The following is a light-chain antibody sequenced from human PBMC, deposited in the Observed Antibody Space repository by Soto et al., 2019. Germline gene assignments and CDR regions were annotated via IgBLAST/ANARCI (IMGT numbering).Light chain of an antibody. CDR3: QQSYSTPYT. CDR1: QSILSY. CDR2: AAS. V-gene: IGKV1-39*01. Sequence: DIQMTQSPSSLSASVGDRVTITCRASQSILSYLNWYQQKPGKAPKLLIYAASSLQSGVPSTFSGSGSGTDFTLTINSLQPEDCATYYCQQSYSTPYTCGQGTELEIK. J-gene: IGKJ2*01.